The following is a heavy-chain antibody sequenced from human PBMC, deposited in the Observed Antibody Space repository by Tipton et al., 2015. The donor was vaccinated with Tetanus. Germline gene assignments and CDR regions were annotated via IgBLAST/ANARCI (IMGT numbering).Heavy chain of an antibody. V-gene: IGHV4-59*05. CDR2: IYYSGST. J-gene: IGHJ4*02. CDR3: ARRSAGYYDSSGYFDY. Sequence: TLSLTCTVSGGSISSYYWSWIRQPPGKGLEWIGSIYYSGSTYYNPSLKSRVTISVDTSKNQFSLKLSSVTAADTAVYYCARRSAGYYDSSGYFDYWGQGTLVTVSS. CDR1: GGSISSYY. D-gene: IGHD3-22*01.